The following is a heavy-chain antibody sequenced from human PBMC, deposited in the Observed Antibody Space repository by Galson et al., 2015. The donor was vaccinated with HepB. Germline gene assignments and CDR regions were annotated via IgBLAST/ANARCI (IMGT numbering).Heavy chain of an antibody. V-gene: IGHV1-46*01. CDR1: GYTFTSYY. J-gene: IGHJ4*02. Sequence: SVKVSCKASGYTFTSYYMHWVRQAPGQGLEWMGIINPSGGSTSYAQKFQGRVTMTRDTSTSTVYMELSSLRSEDTAVYYCAREGLYGSGSYGSFDYWGQGTLVTVSS. D-gene: IGHD3-10*01. CDR3: AREGLYGSGSYGSFDY. CDR2: INPSGGST.